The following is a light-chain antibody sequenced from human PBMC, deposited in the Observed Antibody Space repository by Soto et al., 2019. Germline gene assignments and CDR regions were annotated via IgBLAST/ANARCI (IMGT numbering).Light chain of an antibody. Sequence: DIQMTQTPSTLSASLGDRVAITFRASQSISNRLAWYQQKPGKAPKLLIYDASSLESGVPSRFSGSGSETDFTLTISSLQPEDFATYSCQQNYSATWTFGQGTKVDIK. V-gene: IGKV1-5*01. CDR2: DAS. J-gene: IGKJ1*01. CDR3: QQNYSATWT. CDR1: QSISNR.